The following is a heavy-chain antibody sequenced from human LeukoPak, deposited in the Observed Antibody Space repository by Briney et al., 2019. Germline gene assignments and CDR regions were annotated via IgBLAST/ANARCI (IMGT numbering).Heavy chain of an antibody. D-gene: IGHD6-19*01. Sequence: ASVKVSCKASVYTFTGYYMHWVRQAPGQGLEWMGWINPNSGGTNYAQKFQGRVTMTRDTSISTAYMELSRLRSDDTAVYYCAREQVAGTLFFDYWGQGTLVTVSS. CDR1: VYTFTGYY. V-gene: IGHV1-2*02. CDR2: INPNSGGT. CDR3: AREQVAGTLFFDY. J-gene: IGHJ4*02.